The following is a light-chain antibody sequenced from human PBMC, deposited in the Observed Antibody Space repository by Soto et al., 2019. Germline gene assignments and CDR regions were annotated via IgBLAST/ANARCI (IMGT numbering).Light chain of an antibody. V-gene: IGKV3-11*01. Sequence: EIVLTQSPAPLSLSPGERATLSCRASQSVSTYLAWNQQKPDQAPRVIIFDTSNMATGIPARFSGSGSGTDFTLTISSLEPEDFAVYYCHQRSNWPPITFGQGTRLEIK. CDR3: HQRSNWPPIT. CDR1: QSVSTY. CDR2: DTS. J-gene: IGKJ5*01.